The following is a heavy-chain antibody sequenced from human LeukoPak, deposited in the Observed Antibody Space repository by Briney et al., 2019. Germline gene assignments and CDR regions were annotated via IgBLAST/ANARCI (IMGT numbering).Heavy chain of an antibody. CDR2: IYHSGST. Sequence: SSETLSLTCAASGYSISSGYYWGWIRQPPGKGLEWIGSIYHSGSTYYNPSLKSRVTISVDTSKNQFSLKLSSVTAADTAVYYCARHGGSGSYYNWFDPWGQGTLVTVSS. CDR1: GYSISSGYY. CDR3: ARHGGSGSYYNWFDP. D-gene: IGHD3-10*01. J-gene: IGHJ5*02. V-gene: IGHV4-38-2*01.